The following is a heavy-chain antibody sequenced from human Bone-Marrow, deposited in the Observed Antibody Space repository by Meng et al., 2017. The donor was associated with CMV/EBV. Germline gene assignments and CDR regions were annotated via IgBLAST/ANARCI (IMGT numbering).Heavy chain of an antibody. V-gene: IGHV3-48*04. CDR3: ASTTSSGWYRWFDP. Sequence: GGSLRLSCAASGFTFSSYSMNWVRQAPGKGLEWVSYISSSGSTIYYADSVKGRFTISRDNAKNSLYLQMNSLRAEDTAVYYCASTTSSGWYRWFDPWGQGTRVTVSS. J-gene: IGHJ5*02. CDR1: GFTFSSYS. D-gene: IGHD6-19*01. CDR2: ISSSGSTI.